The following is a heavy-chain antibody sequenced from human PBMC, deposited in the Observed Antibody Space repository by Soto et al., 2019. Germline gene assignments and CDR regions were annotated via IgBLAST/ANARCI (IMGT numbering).Heavy chain of an antibody. J-gene: IGHJ4*02. D-gene: IGHD5-12*01. CDR2: ISYDGSNK. CDR1: GFTFSSYA. V-gene: IGHV3-30-3*01. CDR3: ARIRDGYNWAFDY. Sequence: QVQLVESGGGVVQPGRSPRLSCAASGFTFSSYAMHWVRQAPGKGLEWVAVISYDGSNKYYADSVKGRFTISRDNSKNTLYLQMNSLRAGDTAVYYCARIRDGYNWAFDYWGQGTLVTVSS.